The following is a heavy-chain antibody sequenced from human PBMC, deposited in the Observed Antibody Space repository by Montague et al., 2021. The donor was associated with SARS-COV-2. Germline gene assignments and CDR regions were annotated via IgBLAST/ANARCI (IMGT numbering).Heavy chain of an antibody. Sequence: TLSLTCAVSGGSISSGGYSWNWIRQPPGKGLELIGYIYHSGSTYYNPSLKSRVTISLDSSKNQFSLNLTSVTAADTAVYYSARGSMVRGGKVYYGVDVWGQGTTVTVSS. D-gene: IGHD3-10*01. CDR2: IYHSGST. CDR1: GGSISSGGYS. V-gene: IGHV4-30-2*01. J-gene: IGHJ6*02. CDR3: ARGSMVRGGKVYYGVDV.